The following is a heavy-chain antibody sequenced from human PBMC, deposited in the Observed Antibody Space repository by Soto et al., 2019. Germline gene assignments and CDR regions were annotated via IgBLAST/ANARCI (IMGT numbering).Heavy chain of an antibody. CDR3: ARLRQQLVFTYYYYYGMDV. J-gene: IGHJ6*02. Sequence: SETLSLTCTVSGVSISSSSYYWGWIRQPPGKGLEWIGSIYYSGSTYYNPSLKSRVTISVDTSKNQFSLKLSSVTAADTAVYYCARLRQQLVFTYYYYYGMDVWGQGTTVTVSS. CDR1: GVSISSSSYY. D-gene: IGHD6-13*01. CDR2: IYYSGST. V-gene: IGHV4-39*01.